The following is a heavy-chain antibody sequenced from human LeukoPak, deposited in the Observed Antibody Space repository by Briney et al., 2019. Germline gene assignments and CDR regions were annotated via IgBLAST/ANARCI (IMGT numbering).Heavy chain of an antibody. CDR2: IIGSGSTK. CDR1: GFSFSTYE. Sequence: GGSLRLSCAASGFSFSTYEMNWVRQAPGKGLEWVSYIIGSGSTKYYADSVKGRFTISRDNAKNSLYLQMSSLRDDDTAVYYCARRYSAYNFDYWGQGTLVTVSS. J-gene: IGHJ4*02. CDR3: ARRYSAYNFDY. D-gene: IGHD5-12*01. V-gene: IGHV3-48*03.